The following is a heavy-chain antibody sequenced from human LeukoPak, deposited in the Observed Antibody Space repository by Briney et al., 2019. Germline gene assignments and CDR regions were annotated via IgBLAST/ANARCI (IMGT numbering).Heavy chain of an antibody. CDR3: ARDIRVGATPNTGRYFDL. J-gene: IGHJ2*01. Sequence: SQTLSLTCTVSDGSIISFYWSWIRQPPGKGLEWIGDIYYSGSTNYNPSLKSRVTISVDTSKNQFSLKLSSVTAADTAVYYCARDIRVGATPNTGRYFDLWGRGTLVTVSS. D-gene: IGHD1-26*01. V-gene: IGHV4-59*01. CDR2: IYYSGST. CDR1: DGSIISFY.